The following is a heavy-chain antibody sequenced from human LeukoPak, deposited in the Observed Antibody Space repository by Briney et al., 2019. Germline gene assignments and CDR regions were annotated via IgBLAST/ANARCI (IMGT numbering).Heavy chain of an antibody. D-gene: IGHD3-10*01. CDR2: INHSGST. J-gene: IGHJ4*02. Sequence: PSETLSLTCAVYGGSFSGYYWSWIRQPPGKGLEWIGEINHSGSTNYNPSLKSRVTISVDTSKNQFSLKLSSVTAADTAVYYCARDVGITMVRGVRGYFDYWGQGTLVTVSS. V-gene: IGHV4-34*01. CDR1: GGSFSGYY. CDR3: ARDVGITMVRGVRGYFDY.